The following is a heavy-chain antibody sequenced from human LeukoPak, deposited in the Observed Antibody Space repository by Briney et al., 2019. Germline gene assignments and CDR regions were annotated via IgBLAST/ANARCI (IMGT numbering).Heavy chain of an antibody. J-gene: IGHJ4*02. Sequence: PSETLSLTCNVSGGSIRGYYWSWIRQPPGKGLEWIGYIYYSGSTNYNPSLKSRVTISVDTSKNQFSLKLSSVTAADTAVYYCARILSTGYPDYWGQGTLVTVSS. CDR3: ARILSTGYPDY. V-gene: IGHV4-59*01. D-gene: IGHD2/OR15-2a*01. CDR1: GGSIRGYY. CDR2: IYYSGST.